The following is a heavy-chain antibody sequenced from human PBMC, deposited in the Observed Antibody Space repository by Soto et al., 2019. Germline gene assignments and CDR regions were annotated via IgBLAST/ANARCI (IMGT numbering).Heavy chain of an antibody. D-gene: IGHD2-15*01. J-gene: IGHJ4*02. V-gene: IGHV5-51*01. Sequence: GESLKISCKGSGYSFTSDWIGWVRQMPGKGLEWMGIIYPGDSDTRYSPSFQGQVTISADKSISTAYLQWSSLKASDTAMYYCARRVGYCSGGSCYSVYAFDYWGQGTLVTVSS. CDR1: GYSFTSDW. CDR2: IYPGDSDT. CDR3: ARRVGYCSGGSCYSVYAFDY.